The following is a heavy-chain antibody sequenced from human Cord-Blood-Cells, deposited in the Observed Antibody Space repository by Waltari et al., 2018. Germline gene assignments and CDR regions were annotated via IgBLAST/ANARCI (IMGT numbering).Heavy chain of an antibody. D-gene: IGHD3-3*01. V-gene: IGHV1-2*04. J-gene: IGHJ3*02. Sequence: QVQLVQSGAEVKKPGASVKVSCKASGYTFTGYYMHWVRQAPGQGLEWMGWINPKSGGTNYAQKFQGWVTMTRDTSISTAYMELSRLRSDDTAVYYCARDRNRAFWSGYYAFDIWGQGTMVTVSS. CDR3: ARDRNRAFWSGYYAFDI. CDR1: GYTFTGYY. CDR2: INPKSGGT.